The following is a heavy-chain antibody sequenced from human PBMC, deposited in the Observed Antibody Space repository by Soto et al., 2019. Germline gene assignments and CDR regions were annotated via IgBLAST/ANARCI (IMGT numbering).Heavy chain of an antibody. D-gene: IGHD4-17*01. J-gene: IGHJ4*02. V-gene: IGHV3-21*01. CDR3: AREGPVTTGSCFDY. Sequence: PGGSLRLSCAASGFTFSSYSMNWVRQAPGKGLEWVSSISSSSSYIYYADSVKGRFTISRDNAKNSLYLQMNSLRAEDTAVYYCAREGPVTTGSCFDYWGQGTLVTVSS. CDR2: ISSSSSYI. CDR1: GFTFSSYS.